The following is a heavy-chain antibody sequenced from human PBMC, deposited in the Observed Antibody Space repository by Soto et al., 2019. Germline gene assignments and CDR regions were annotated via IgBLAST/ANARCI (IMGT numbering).Heavy chain of an antibody. D-gene: IGHD3-3*01. CDR3: TRRLRFLETVDY. CDR1: GGSISSGSYY. Sequence: QLQLQESGPGLVKPSETLSLTCTVSGGSISSGSYYWGWIRQPPGKGLERIGTIYYTGSTYYNPSLKSRVTIPVDTSKNQFSLKLSSVTAADTAVYFCTRRLRFLETVDYWGQGTLVTVSS. CDR2: IYYTGST. J-gene: IGHJ4*02. V-gene: IGHV4-39*01.